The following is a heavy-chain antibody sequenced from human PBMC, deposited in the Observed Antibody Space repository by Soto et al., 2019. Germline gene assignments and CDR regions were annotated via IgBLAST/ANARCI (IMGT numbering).Heavy chain of an antibody. Sequence: ESGGGVVQPGRSLRLSCAASGFTFSSYGMHWVRQAPGKGLEWVAVIWYDGSNKYYADSVKGRFTISRDNSKNTLYLQMNSLRAEDTAVYYCARDGVSSSWPDYWGQGTLVTVSS. CDR3: ARDGVSSSWPDY. D-gene: IGHD6-13*01. CDR2: IWYDGSNK. J-gene: IGHJ4*02. CDR1: GFTFSSYG. V-gene: IGHV3-33*01.